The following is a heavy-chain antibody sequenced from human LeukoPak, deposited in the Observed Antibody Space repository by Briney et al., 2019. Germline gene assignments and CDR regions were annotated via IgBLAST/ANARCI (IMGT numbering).Heavy chain of an antibody. J-gene: IGHJ6*03. V-gene: IGHV3-23*01. CDR1: RFTFSSYA. D-gene: IGHD6-19*01. CDR2: ISGSGHST. CDR3: AREAYSSGWHYYYYYYMDV. Sequence: PGGSLRLSCAVSRFTFSSYAMSWVRQAPGKGLEWVSSISGSGHSTYYADSVKGRFTISRDNSKNTLYLQMNSLRAEDTAVYYCAREAYSSGWHYYYYYYMDVWGKGTTVTVSS.